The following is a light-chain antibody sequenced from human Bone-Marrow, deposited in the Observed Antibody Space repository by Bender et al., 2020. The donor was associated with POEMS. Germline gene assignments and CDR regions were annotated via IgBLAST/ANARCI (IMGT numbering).Light chain of an antibody. CDR2: EDT. J-gene: IGLJ3*02. CDR3: CSFTTTISWV. V-gene: IGLV2-23*01. Sequence: QSALTQPASVSGSPGQSITISCTGTSSDIGNYNLVSWYQQYPGKAPKLMIYEDTHRPSGVSIRFSASKSGNTASLTISGLQAEDEADYHCCSFTTTISWVFGGGTKLTVL. CDR1: SSDIGNYNL.